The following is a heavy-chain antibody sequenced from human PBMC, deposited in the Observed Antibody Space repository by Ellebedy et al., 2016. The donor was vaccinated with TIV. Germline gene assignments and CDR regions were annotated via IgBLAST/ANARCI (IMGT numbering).Heavy chain of an antibody. Sequence: GESLKISCVASGVTYSRYAMSWVRQAPGKGLEWISGIVGSGGGIWYAKSAKGRFTISRDNSKSTLYLQMNSLRAEATAVYYCAKDRTPGDGYWVFDQWGQGTLVTVAS. CDR3: AKDRTPGDGYWVFDQ. D-gene: IGHD5-18*01. J-gene: IGHJ4*02. CDR2: IVGSGGGI. CDR1: GVTYSRYA. V-gene: IGHV3-23*01.